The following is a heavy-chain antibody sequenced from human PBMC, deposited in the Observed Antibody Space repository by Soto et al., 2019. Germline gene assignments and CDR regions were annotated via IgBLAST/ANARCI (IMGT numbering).Heavy chain of an antibody. CDR3: ARERGVTLIADF. CDR2: IYTSGTT. J-gene: IGHJ3*01. CDR1: GGSISSGDYF. Sequence: QVHLQESGPGLVKPSQTLSLTCNVSGGSISSGDYFWSWIRQPPGKGLEFIGYIYTSGTTYYNPSLKKRLNISRGTFQKQFPLTASFVAPGETALYYCARERGVTLIADFWGQG. D-gene: IGHD3-22*01. V-gene: IGHV4-30-4*01.